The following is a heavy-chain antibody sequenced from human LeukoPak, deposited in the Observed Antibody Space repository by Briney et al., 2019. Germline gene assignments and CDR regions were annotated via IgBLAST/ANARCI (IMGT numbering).Heavy chain of an antibody. CDR1: GFPFRSYS. V-gene: IGHV3-48*02. J-gene: IGHJ3*02. CDR2: ISPTSSDI. Sequence: GGSLRLSCAASGFPFRSYSVNWVRQAPGKGLEWVSYISPTSSDIFYADSVKGRFTMSRDNAKSSLYLQMNSLRDEDTAVYYCARSFDIWGQGTMVTVSS. CDR3: ARSFDI.